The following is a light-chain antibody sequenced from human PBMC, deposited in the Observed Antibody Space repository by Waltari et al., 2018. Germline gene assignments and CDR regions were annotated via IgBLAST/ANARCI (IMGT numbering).Light chain of an antibody. CDR3: QQYGSSPRTLT. J-gene: IGKJ4*01. V-gene: IGKV3-20*01. Sequence: EIVLTQSPGTLSLSPGERATLSCRASQSVSCSYLAWYQQKPGQAPRLLIYGASSRATGIPDRFSGSGSGTDFTLTISRLEPEDFAVYYCQQYGSSPRTLTFGGGTKVEIK. CDR1: QSVSCSY. CDR2: GAS.